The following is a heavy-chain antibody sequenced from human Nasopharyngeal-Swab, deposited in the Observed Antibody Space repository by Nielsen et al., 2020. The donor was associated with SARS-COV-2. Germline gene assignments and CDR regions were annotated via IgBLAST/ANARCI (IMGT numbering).Heavy chain of an antibody. CDR3: ASGVVVAATDYGMDV. V-gene: IGHV1-8*01. D-gene: IGHD2-15*01. J-gene: IGHJ6*02. Sequence: ASVKVSCKASGYTFTSYDINWVRQATGQGLEWMGWMNPNSGNTGYAQKLQGRVTMTRNTSISTAYMELSSLRSEDTAVYYCASGVVVAATDYGMDVWGQGTTVTVSS. CDR1: GYTFTSYD. CDR2: MNPNSGNT.